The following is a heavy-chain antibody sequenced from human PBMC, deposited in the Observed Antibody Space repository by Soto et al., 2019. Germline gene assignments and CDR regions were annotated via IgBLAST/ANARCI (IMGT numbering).Heavy chain of an antibody. CDR1: GFTFDDYG. Sequence: EVQLVESGGGVVRPGGSVRLSCAASGFTFDDYGMTWVRQAPGKGLEWVAGLNWSGGTAIYADSVKGRFTISRDNAKKILYLPMTSLRVEDTAFYYCPRDVIIRGWYPRWGGFWGRGTLVTVSS. D-gene: IGHD6-19*01. CDR2: LNWSGGTA. J-gene: IGHJ4*02. V-gene: IGHV3-20*04. CDR3: PRDVIIRGWYPRWGGF.